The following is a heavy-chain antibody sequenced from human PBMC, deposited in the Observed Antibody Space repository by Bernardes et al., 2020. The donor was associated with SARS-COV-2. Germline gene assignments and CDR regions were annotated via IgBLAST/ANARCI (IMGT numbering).Heavy chain of an antibody. Sequence: SGTLTLTCAVHGEAFSGYYGSWIRQSPGKGLEWVGEISLRGSTNYNQSLKSRVTLSINTSKNQFSLNLRSLTAADTAVYYCAGGTNSVNMLLVVIGFTVYLDYWGQGTLVTVSS. D-gene: IGHD3-22*01. V-gene: IGHV4-34*01. J-gene: IGHJ4*02. CDR3: AGGTNSVNMLLVVIGFTVYLDY. CDR2: ISLRGST. CDR1: GEAFSGYY.